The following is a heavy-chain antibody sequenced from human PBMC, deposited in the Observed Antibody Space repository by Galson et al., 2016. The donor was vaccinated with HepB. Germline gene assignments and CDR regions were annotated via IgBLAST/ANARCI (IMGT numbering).Heavy chain of an antibody. CDR2: IYHSGTT. CDR3: VRDSGVAADGTFFLFDL. D-gene: IGHD6-13*01. V-gene: IGHV4-39*07. CDR1: GDSIRSISYH. Sequence: SETLSLTCTVSGDSIRSISYHWGWVRQPPGKGLEWIGEIYHSGTTNYNPSLKSRVTMSVDNSKNQFSLKLSFVTAADTAVYYCVRDSGVAADGTFFLFDLWGQGILVAVSS. J-gene: IGHJ4*02.